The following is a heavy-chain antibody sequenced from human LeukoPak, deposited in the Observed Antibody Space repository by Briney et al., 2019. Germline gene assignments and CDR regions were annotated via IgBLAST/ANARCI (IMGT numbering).Heavy chain of an antibody. CDR3: AKDYVGGYYYYMDV. CDR1: GFTFSSYA. V-gene: IGHV3-23*01. D-gene: IGHD3-16*01. J-gene: IGHJ6*03. CDR2: ISGSGGST. Sequence: GGSLRLSRAASGFTFSSYAMSWVRQAPGKGLEWVSAISGSGGSTYYADSVKGRFTISRDNSKNTLYLQMNSLRAEDTAVYYCAKDYVGGYYYYMDVWGKGTTVTVSS.